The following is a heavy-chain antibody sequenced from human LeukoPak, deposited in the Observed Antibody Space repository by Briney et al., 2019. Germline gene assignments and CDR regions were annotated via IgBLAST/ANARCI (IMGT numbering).Heavy chain of an antibody. J-gene: IGHJ4*02. CDR1: GGSISSYY. V-gene: IGHV4-4*07. D-gene: IGHD6-13*01. CDR2: IYTSEST. Sequence: SETLSLTCTVSGGSISSYYWSWIRQPAGKGLEWIGRIYTSESTNYNPSLKSRVTMSVDTSKHQFSLKLSSVTAADTAVYYCARDPSWSVEGYWGQGTLVTVSS. CDR3: ARDPSWSVEGY.